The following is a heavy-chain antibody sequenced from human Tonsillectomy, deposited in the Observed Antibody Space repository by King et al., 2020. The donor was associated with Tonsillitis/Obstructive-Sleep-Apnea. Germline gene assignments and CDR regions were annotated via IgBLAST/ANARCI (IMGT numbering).Heavy chain of an antibody. CDR1: GGSVSRYF. CDR3: ARGISGASLRYYYYCMDV. Sequence: QLQESGPGLVKPSETLSLTCTVSGGSVSRYFWSWIRQSPGKGLEWIGHVYYSGGTNYNASLKTRVTISVDTSKNQFSLRLSSVTAADTAVYYCARGISGASLRYYYYCMDVWGKGTTVTVSS. D-gene: IGHD2-15*01. V-gene: IGHV4-59*02. CDR2: VYYSGGT. J-gene: IGHJ6*03.